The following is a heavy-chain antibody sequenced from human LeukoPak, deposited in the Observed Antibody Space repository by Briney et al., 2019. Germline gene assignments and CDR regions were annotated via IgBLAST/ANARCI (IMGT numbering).Heavy chain of an antibody. V-gene: IGHV3-15*01. D-gene: IGHD5-24*01. CDR1: GLTFSSAW. CDR2: IRGKADGGTP. CDR3: TTARRASSSLDY. Sequence: GGSLRLSCAASGLTFSSAWMSWVRQAPGKGLEWIGHIRGKADGGTPDYAAPVKGKFTISRDDSKSTLFLQMDSLQIEDTAVYYCTTARRASSSLDYWGQGTLVTVSS. J-gene: IGHJ4*02.